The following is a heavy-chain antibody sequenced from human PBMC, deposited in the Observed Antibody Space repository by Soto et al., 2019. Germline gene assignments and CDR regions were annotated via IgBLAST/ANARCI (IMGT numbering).Heavy chain of an antibody. J-gene: IGHJ6*04. D-gene: IGHD6-19*01. CDR3: ARDRYSSECSGADYYNPGMDV. CDR2: TYYRSKWYN. CDR1: GDSVSSNSAA. Sequence: SPTLSLTCAISGDSVSSNSAAWNGIRQAPSRGLEWLGRTYYRSKWYNDYAVFVKSRITINPDTSKNQFSLQRNFWTPEDTAVYYCARDRYSSECSGADYYNPGMDVWSKGTTVP. V-gene: IGHV6-1*01.